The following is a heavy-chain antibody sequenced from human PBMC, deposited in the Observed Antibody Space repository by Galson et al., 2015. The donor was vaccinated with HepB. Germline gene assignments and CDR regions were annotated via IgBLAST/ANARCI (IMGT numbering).Heavy chain of an antibody. Sequence: SVKVSCKASGYTFTSYGISWVRQAPGQGLEWMGWISAYNGNTNYAQKLQGRVTMTTDTSTSTAYMELRSLRSDDTAVYYCASTLVDYYYYYMDVWGKGTTVTVSS. J-gene: IGHJ6*03. CDR2: ISAYNGNT. V-gene: IGHV1-18*01. D-gene: IGHD2-8*02. CDR1: GYTFTSYG. CDR3: ASTLVDYYYYYMDV.